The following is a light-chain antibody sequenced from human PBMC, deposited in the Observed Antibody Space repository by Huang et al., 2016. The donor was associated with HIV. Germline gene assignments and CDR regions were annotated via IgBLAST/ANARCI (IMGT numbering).Light chain of an antibody. V-gene: IGKV1-NL1*01. Sequence: DIQMTQSPSSLSAYVGDRVTITCRASQGSSNSLAWYQQKPGKAPKLLVYIASRLESGVPSRFSGSGSETDFTLTISSLQPEDSATYYCQQYFSPLRTFGQGTKVEIK. CDR3: QQYFSPLRT. J-gene: IGKJ1*01. CDR2: IAS. CDR1: QGSSNS.